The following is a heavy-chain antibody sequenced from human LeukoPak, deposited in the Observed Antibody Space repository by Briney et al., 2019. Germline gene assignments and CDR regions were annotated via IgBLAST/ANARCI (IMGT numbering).Heavy chain of an antibody. CDR1: GFTFSSYD. CDR3: AKDSYYYDRSGYHGGWFDP. J-gene: IGHJ5*02. Sequence: GGSLRLSCAASGFTFSSYDMSWVRQAPGQGLEWVSGITTSGVSTYYADSVKGRFTTSRDNSKNTLYLQMNSLRAEDTAVYYCAKDSYYYDRSGYHGGWFDPWGQGTLVTVSS. V-gene: IGHV3-23*01. D-gene: IGHD3-22*01. CDR2: ITTSGVST.